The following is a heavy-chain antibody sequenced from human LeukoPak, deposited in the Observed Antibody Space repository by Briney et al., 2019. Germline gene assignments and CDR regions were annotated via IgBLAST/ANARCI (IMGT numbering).Heavy chain of an antibody. CDR1: GGSISSSDYY. D-gene: IGHD6-19*01. Sequence: SETLSLTCPVSGGSISSSDYYWGWIRQPPGKGLEWLGSIYYSGSTNYNPSLKSRVTISVDTSKNQFSLKLSSVTAADTAVYYCARVSGSGFRSVYYFDYWGQGTLVTVSS. CDR3: ARVSGSGFRSVYYFDY. J-gene: IGHJ4*02. V-gene: IGHV4-39*07. CDR2: IYYSGST.